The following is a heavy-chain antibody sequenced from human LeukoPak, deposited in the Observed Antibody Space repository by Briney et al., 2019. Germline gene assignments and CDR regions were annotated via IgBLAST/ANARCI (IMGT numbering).Heavy chain of an antibody. CDR3: AKSPAGSSWPSIDY. J-gene: IGHJ4*02. D-gene: IGHD6-13*01. CDR2: ISGSGGST. V-gene: IGHV3-23*01. CDR1: GFTFSNYA. Sequence: GGSLRLSCEASGFTFSNYAMSWVRQAPGKGLECVSPISGSGGSTYYRDSVKGRFTVARDNSKNTLYLQMNRLRAEDTAVYYCAKSPAGSSWPSIDYWGQGTLVTVSS.